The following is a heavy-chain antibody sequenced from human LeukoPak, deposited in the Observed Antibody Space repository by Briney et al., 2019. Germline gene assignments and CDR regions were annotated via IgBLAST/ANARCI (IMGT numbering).Heavy chain of an antibody. V-gene: IGHV3-30-3*01. CDR1: GFTFSSYA. D-gene: IGHD2-15*01. Sequence: GGSLRLSCAASGFTFSSYAMHWVRQAPGKGLEWVAVISYDGSNKYYADSVKGRSTISRDNSKNTLYLQMNSLRAEDTAVYYCARDGFYCSGGSCYSPSNYYYGMDVWGQGTTVTVSS. J-gene: IGHJ6*02. CDR2: ISYDGSNK. CDR3: ARDGFYCSGGSCYSPSNYYYGMDV.